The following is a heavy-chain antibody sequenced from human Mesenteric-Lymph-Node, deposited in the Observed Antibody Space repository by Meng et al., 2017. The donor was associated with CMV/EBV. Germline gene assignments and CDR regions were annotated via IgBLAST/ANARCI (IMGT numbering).Heavy chain of an antibody. CDR1: GFTFSTYG. J-gene: IGHJ4*02. D-gene: IGHD3-10*01. Sequence: GESLKISCAASGFTFSTYGMQWVRQAPGKGLEWVAFIRYDGTNNNYADSVKGRFSISRDNGKNSVYLQMSSLRAEDTAVYYCIKDFRGSGLFLDHWGQGTLVTVSS. CDR2: IRYDGTNN. V-gene: IGHV3-30*02. CDR3: IKDFRGSGLFLDH.